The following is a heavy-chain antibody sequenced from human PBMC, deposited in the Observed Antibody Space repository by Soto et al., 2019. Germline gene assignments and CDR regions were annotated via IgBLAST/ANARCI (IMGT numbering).Heavy chain of an antibody. CDR1: GGSFSGYY. CDR2: INYSGST. Sequence: QVQLQQWGAGLLKPSETLSLACAVHGGSFSGYYWSWLRQPPGKGPEWIGEINYSGSTKYDPSLESRVTISGDTSKNQFSLKLNTVSAADTAVFYCARTGGMDVWSQGATVTVSS. CDR3: ARTGGMDV. J-gene: IGHJ6*02. V-gene: IGHV4-34*01.